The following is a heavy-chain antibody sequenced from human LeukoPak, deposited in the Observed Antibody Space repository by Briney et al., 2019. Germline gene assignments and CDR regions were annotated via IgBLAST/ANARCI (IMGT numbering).Heavy chain of an antibody. J-gene: IGHJ5*02. CDR3: ARGGSTGPHWFDP. V-gene: IGHV1-46*01. D-gene: IGHD2-8*02. CDR1: GYTFTSYG. Sequence: ASVKVSRKASGYTFTSYGISWVRQAPGQGLEWMGIINPNGGSTNYAQKFQGRVTMTRDMSTSTVYMELSSLRSEDTAVYYCARGGSTGPHWFDPWGQGTLVTVSS. CDR2: INPNGGST.